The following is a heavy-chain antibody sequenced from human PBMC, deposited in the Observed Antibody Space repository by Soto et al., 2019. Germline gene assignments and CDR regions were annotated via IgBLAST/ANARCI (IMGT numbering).Heavy chain of an antibody. Sequence: QVQLVESGGGVVQPGRSLRLSCAASGFTFSSYAMHWVRQAPGKGLEGVAVISYDGSNKYYADSVKGRFTISRDNSKNTLYLQMNSLRAEDTAVYYCARDEGTIFGVVTLFDYWGQGTLVTVSS. J-gene: IGHJ4*02. CDR3: ARDEGTIFGVVTLFDY. CDR2: ISYDGSNK. D-gene: IGHD3-3*01. CDR1: GFTFSSYA. V-gene: IGHV3-30-3*01.